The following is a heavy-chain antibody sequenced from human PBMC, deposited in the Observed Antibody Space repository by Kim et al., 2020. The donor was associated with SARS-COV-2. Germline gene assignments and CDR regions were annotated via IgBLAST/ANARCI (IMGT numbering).Heavy chain of an antibody. CDR2: ISSSSSYI. V-gene: IGHV3-21*04. J-gene: IGHJ4*02. CDR3: ARVLTSGWSYFDY. Sequence: GGSLRLSCAASGFTFSSYSMNWVRQAPGKGLEWISSISSSSSYIYYADSGKGPFTISRDNARASRYLQRNSLRAEDTAVYYCARVLTSGWSYFDYWGQGTLVTVSS. D-gene: IGHD6-19*01. CDR1: GFTFSSYS.